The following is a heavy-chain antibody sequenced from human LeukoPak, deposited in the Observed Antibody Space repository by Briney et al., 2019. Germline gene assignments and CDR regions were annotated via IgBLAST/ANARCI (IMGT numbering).Heavy chain of an antibody. J-gene: IGHJ6*03. V-gene: IGHV3-23*01. D-gene: IGHD3-3*01. Sequence: GGSLRLSCAASGFTFSSYAMSWVRQAPGKGLEWVSAISAGGSSTYYADSVKGRFTLSRDNSKNTLYLQMHSLTAEDTAVYYCAKGSGWGYFYYMDVWRKGTTVTVSS. CDR1: GFTFSSYA. CDR3: AKGSGWGYFYYMDV. CDR2: ISAGGSST.